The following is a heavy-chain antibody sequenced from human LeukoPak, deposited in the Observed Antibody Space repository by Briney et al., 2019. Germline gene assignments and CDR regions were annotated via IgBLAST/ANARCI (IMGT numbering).Heavy chain of an antibody. CDR1: GGSISSSSYY. CDR3: ARGSGWFKFLDY. V-gene: IGHV4-39*01. J-gene: IGHJ4*02. CDR2: IYYSGST. Sequence: SETLSLTCTVSGGSISSSSYYWGWIRQPPGKGLEWIGSIYYSGSTYYNPSLKSRVTISVDTSKNQFSLKLSSVTAADTAVYYCARGSGWFKFLDYWGQGTLVTVSS. D-gene: IGHD6-19*01.